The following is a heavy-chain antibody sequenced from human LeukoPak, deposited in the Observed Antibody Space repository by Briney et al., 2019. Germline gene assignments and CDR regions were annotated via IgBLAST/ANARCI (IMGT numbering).Heavy chain of an antibody. D-gene: IGHD3-3*01. CDR1: GFTFSSYA. J-gene: IGHJ4*02. V-gene: IGHV3-64D*09. Sequence: GGSLRLSCSASGFTFSSYAMHWVRQAPGKGLEYVSAIRGNGGSTYYADSVKGRFTISRDNSKNTLYLQMSSLRAEDTAVYYCVNSHPQNTIFGVSLDYWGQGTLVTVSS. CDR2: IRGNGGST. CDR3: VNSHPQNTIFGVSLDY.